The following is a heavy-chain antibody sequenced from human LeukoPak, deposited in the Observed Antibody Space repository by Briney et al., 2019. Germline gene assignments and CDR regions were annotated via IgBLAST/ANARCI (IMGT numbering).Heavy chain of an antibody. J-gene: IGHJ4*02. V-gene: IGHV1-2*02. CDR3: ARRRDLYSGSYYPFDY. D-gene: IGHD1-26*01. CDR2: INPNSGGT. Sequence: VASVKVSCKASGYTFTGYYMHWVRQAPGQGLEWMGWINPNSGGTNYAQKFQGRVTMTRDTSISTAYMELSRLRSDDTAVYYCARRRDLYSGSYYPFDYWGQGTLVTVSS. CDR1: GYTFTGYY.